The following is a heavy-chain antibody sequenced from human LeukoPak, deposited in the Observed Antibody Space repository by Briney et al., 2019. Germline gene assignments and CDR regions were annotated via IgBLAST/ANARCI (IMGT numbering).Heavy chain of an antibody. Sequence: SETLSLTCTVSGGSISSYYWSWIRQPPGKGLEWIGYIYYSGSTKYNPSLKSRVTISVDTSKNQFSLKLSSVTAADTAVYYCARDGKGWLRLAWFDPWGQGTLVTVSS. V-gene: IGHV4-59*01. CDR2: IYYSGST. CDR1: GGSISSYY. D-gene: IGHD5-12*01. CDR3: ARDGKGWLRLAWFDP. J-gene: IGHJ5*02.